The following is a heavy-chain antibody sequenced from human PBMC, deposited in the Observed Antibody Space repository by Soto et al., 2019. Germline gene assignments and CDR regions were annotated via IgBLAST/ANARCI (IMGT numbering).Heavy chain of an antibody. CDR3: ARDRGRGYWDY. Sequence: EVQLVASGGGLVQPGGSLRLSCAAPGFTLSLDSMNWVRQAPGTGLEWVSFISSGSSTIYYADSVKGRFTISRDNAQNLLYLQMNSLRAEDTAVYYCARDRGRGYWDYWGQGTLVTVSS. J-gene: IGHJ4*02. CDR2: ISSGSSTI. V-gene: IGHV3-48*01. D-gene: IGHD2-15*01. CDR1: GFTLSLDS.